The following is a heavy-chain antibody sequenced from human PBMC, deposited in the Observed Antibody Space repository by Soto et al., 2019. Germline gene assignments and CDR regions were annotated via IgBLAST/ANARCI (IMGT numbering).Heavy chain of an antibody. D-gene: IGHD3-3*01. CDR2: IKQDGSEK. J-gene: IGHJ4*02. CDR3: AREVYYDFWSGYPFDF. CDR1: GFTFSSYW. V-gene: IGHV3-7*03. Sequence: GGSLRLSCAASGFTFSSYWMSWVRQAPGKGLEWVANIKQDGSEKYYVDSVKGRFTISRDNAKNSLYLQMNSLRAEDTAVYYCAREVYYDFWSGYPFDFRGQGTLVTVSS.